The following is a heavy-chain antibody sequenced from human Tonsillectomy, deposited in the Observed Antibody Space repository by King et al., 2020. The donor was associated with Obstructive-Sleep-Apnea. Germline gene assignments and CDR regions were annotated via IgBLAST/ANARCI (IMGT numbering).Heavy chain of an antibody. CDR3: ARDGEADYALAGFDP. D-gene: IGHD4-17*01. Sequence: QLQESGPGLVKPSETLSLTCTVSGGSISSYYWNWIRQPPGKGLEWIGYIYYSGSTNYNPSLKSRVTISVDTSKNQFSLRLSSVTAADTAVYYCARDGEADYALAGFDPWGQGTLVTVSS. CDR2: IYYSGST. CDR1: GGSISSYY. V-gene: IGHV4-59*01. J-gene: IGHJ5*02.